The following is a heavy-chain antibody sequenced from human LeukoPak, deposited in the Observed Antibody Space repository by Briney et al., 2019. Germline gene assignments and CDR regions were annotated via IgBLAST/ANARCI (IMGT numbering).Heavy chain of an antibody. D-gene: IGHD6-19*01. Sequence: GGSLRLSCAASGSTFSSYWMSWVRQAPGKGLEWVANIKQDGSEKYYVDSVKGRFTISRDNAKNSLYLQMNSLRAEDTAVYYCARDGLYSSGWYTIFDYWGQGTLVTVSS. CDR2: IKQDGSEK. CDR3: ARDGLYSSGWYTIFDY. J-gene: IGHJ4*02. CDR1: GSTFSSYW. V-gene: IGHV3-7*01.